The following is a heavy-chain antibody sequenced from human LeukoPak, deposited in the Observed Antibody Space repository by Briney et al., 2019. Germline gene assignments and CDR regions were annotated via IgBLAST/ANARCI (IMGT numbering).Heavy chain of an antibody. CDR3: AKDRGSGYSYILAPHYYYYGMDV. Sequence: SGGSLRLSCAASGFTFSNYAMSWVRQAPGKGLEWVSAVSANGDNTYYTDSVKGRFTISRDNSKNTLYLQMNSLRAEDTAVYYCAKDRGSGYSYILAPHYYYYGMDVWGQGTTVTVSS. V-gene: IGHV3-23*01. J-gene: IGHJ6*02. CDR2: VSANGDNT. CDR1: GFTFSNYA. D-gene: IGHD5-18*01.